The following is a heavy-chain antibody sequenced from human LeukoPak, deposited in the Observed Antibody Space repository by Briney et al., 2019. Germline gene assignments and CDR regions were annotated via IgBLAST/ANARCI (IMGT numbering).Heavy chain of an antibody. CDR3: ALHWSYDYWSEPFEF. D-gene: IGHD3-3*01. J-gene: IGHJ3*01. CDR2: IWNDASHD. CDR1: GFTFSSYG. Sequence: PGGSLRLSCAASGFTFSSYGMHWVRQAPGKGLEWVAVIWNDASHDNYVDSVKGRFTISRDNSKNTLYLQMNSLRAEDTALYYCALHWSYDYWSEPFEFRGQGTMVAVSS. V-gene: IGHV3-33*01.